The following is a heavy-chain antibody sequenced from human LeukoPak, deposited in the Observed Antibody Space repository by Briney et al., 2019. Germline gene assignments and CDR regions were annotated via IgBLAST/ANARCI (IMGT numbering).Heavy chain of an antibody. CDR3: ARRYGSGSYMDY. CDR1: GFTFSSYN. V-gene: IGHV3-21*01. J-gene: IGHJ4*02. D-gene: IGHD3-10*01. CDR2: INSTSSYM. Sequence: GGSLRLSCAASGFTFSSYNMNWVRQAPGKGLEWVSSINSTSSYMYYADSVKGRFTISRDNTRNSLYLQMNSLRADDTGVYYCARRYGSGSYMDYWGQGTLVTVSS.